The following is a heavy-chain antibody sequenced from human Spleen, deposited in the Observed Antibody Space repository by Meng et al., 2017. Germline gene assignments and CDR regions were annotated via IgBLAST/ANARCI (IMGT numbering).Heavy chain of an antibody. CDR1: GYTFISYG. J-gene: IGHJ5*02. CDR3: ARDDYGDPLGS. D-gene: IGHD4/OR15-4a*01. V-gene: IGHV1-18*01. Sequence: QVQLVQSGAEVKKPGASVKVACNASGYTFISYGISWVRQAPGQGLEWMGWISAYNGNTYYAEKVQDRLTMTTDTSTSTAYMELRSLRSDDTAVYYCARDDYGDPLGSWGQGTLVTVSS. CDR2: ISAYNGNT.